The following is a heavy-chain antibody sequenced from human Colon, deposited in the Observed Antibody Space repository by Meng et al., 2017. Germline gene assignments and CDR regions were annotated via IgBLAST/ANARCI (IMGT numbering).Heavy chain of an antibody. CDR2: IYRSGST. V-gene: IGHV4-4*02. CDR1: GLSPTSSNW. J-gene: IGHJ4*02. D-gene: IGHD3-22*01. CDR3: ARRVQYSSGYYYFDF. Sequence: ESVAGLVTPSGPLSLTCVVSGLSPTSSNWWPWVRQAPEKGLEWIGEIYRSGSTNYSPSLKSRVTISIDTSKNEFSLKLTSVTAADTALYYCARRVQYSSGYYYFDFWGQGTLVTVSS.